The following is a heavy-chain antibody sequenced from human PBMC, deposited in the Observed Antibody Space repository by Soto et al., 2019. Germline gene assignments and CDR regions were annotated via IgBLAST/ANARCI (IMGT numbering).Heavy chain of an antibody. D-gene: IGHD3-22*01. J-gene: IGHJ4*02. CDR1: GGSISSGYYY. CDR2: IYYSGNT. CDR3: ARVNPSYDSSGYPPAHFDY. V-gene: IGHV4-30-4*01. Sequence: SETLSLIRSVSGGSISSGYYYWSWIRQPPGKGLEWIGYIYYSGNTYYNPSLKSRVTVSRDTSKNQFSLKLSSVTAADTAVYFCARVNPSYDSSGYPPAHFDYWGEGTLVTVSS.